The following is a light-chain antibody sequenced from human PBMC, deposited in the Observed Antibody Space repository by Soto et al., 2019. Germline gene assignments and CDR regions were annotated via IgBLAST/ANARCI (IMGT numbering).Light chain of an antibody. CDR2: GAS. CDR1: QTVNNN. Sequence: EIVMTQSPATLSVSPGERATLSCRASQTVNNNLAWYQQKPGQAPRLLIYGASARATGIPARFSGSGSGTEFTFTISSLQSEDSAVYYCQQYNNWPLTFGGGTQVEIK. CDR3: QQYNNWPLT. V-gene: IGKV3-15*01. J-gene: IGKJ4*01.